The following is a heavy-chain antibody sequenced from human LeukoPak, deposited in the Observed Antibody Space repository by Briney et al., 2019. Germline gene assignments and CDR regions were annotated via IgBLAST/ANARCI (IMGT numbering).Heavy chain of an antibody. CDR3: ARKVLCGSRYFDY. CDR2: INSSASTR. Sequence: PGGSLRLSCAASGFTFSSFEMNWVRQAPGKGLEWVSYINSSASTRYYEESVKGRFTISREDFKNSVFLEMDRLGAEGMAVYYCARKVLCGSRYFDYWGEGALVTVSS. J-gene: IGHJ4*02. V-gene: IGHV3-48*03. CDR1: GFTFSSFE. D-gene: IGHD2-21*01.